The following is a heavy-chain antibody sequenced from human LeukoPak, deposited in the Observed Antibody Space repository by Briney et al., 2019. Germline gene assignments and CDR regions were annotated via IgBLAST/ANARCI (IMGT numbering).Heavy chain of an antibody. CDR1: GFTFSSYS. D-gene: IGHD3-22*01. V-gene: IGHV3-21*01. CDR3: ARGGSGYYYVGAFDI. J-gene: IGHJ3*02. Sequence: GGSLRLSCAASGFTFSSYSMNWVRQAPGKGLEWVSSISSSSSYIYYADSAKGRFTISRDNAKNSLYLQMNSLRAEDTAVYYCARGGSGYYYVGAFDIWGQGTMVTVSS. CDR2: ISSSSSYI.